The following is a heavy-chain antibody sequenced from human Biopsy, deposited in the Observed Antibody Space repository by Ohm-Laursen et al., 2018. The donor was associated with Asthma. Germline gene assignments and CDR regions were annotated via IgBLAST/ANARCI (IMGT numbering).Heavy chain of an antibody. V-gene: IGHV3-7*01. Sequence: SLRLSCAASGFTFGDYWMSWVRQVTGKGLEWGANIKHDGTEKNHVDSLKGRFTISRDNAKNSLYQQMNSLRAEDTAVYYCARTFHFWSPYHAEHYQLWGQGTLVTVSS. CDR3: ARTFHFWSPYHAEHYQL. CDR2: IKHDGTEK. CDR1: GFTFGDYW. D-gene: IGHD3-3*02. J-gene: IGHJ1*01.